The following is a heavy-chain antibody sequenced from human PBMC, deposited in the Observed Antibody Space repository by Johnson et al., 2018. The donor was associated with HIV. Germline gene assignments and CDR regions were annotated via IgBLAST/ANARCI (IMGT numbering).Heavy chain of an antibody. Sequence: VQLVESGGGLVQPGGSLRLSCAASGFTFDDYAMHWVRQAPGKGLEWVSGISWNSGITGYADSVKGRFTISRDNAKNSLYLQMNSLRAEDTAVYYCARGGAYCGGDCNAFDIWGQGTMVTVSS. CDR3: ARGGAYCGGDCNAFDI. CDR1: GFTFDDYA. D-gene: IGHD2-21*02. V-gene: IGHV3-9*01. J-gene: IGHJ3*02. CDR2: ISWNSGIT.